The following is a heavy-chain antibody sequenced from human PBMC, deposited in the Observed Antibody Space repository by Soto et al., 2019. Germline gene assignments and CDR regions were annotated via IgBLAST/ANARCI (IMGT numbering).Heavy chain of an antibody. D-gene: IGHD5-12*01. CDR3: ARESGYGEFDY. V-gene: IGHV4-31*03. CDR1: GGSISSGGYY. Sequence: TLSLTCTVSGGSISSGGYYGSWIRQHPGKGLEWIGYIYYSGSTYYNSSLKSRVTISVDTSKNQFSLKLSSVTAADTAVYYCARESGYGEFDYWGQGTLVTVSS. J-gene: IGHJ4*02. CDR2: IYYSGST.